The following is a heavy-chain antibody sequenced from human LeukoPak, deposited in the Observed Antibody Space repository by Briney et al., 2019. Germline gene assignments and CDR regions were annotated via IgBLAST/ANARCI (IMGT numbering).Heavy chain of an antibody. CDR3: ARALYDSSGYYFDY. D-gene: IGHD3-22*01. J-gene: IGHJ4*02. V-gene: IGHV3-20*04. CDR1: GFTFDDFG. Sequence: PGGSLRLSCVASGFTFDDFGMSWVRQVPGKGLEWVSGINWSGDSIHYADSVKGRITISRDKAKNAVFLEMNSLRGEDTALYYCARALYDSSGYYFDYWGQGTLVTVSS. CDR2: INWSGDSI.